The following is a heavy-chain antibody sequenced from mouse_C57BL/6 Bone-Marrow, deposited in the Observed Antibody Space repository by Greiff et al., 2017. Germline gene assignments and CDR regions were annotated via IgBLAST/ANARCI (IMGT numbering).Heavy chain of an antibody. Sequence: VQLQQSGPELVKPGASVKISCKASGYAFSSSWMNWVKQRPGKGLEWIGRLYPGDGDTNYNGKFKGKATLTADKSSSTAYMQLSSLTSEDSAVYFCARSAYGNYPMYYWGQGTSVAVSS. V-gene: IGHV1-82*01. D-gene: IGHD2-1*01. CDR2: LYPGDGDT. J-gene: IGHJ4*01. CDR1: GYAFSSSW. CDR3: ARSAYGNYPMYY.